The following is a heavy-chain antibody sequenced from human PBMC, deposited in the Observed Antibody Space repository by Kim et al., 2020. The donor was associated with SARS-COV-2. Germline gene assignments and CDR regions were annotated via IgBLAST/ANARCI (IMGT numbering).Heavy chain of an antibody. D-gene: IGHD3-22*01. J-gene: IGHJ4*02. V-gene: IGHV1-69*13. Sequence: SVKVSCKASGGTFNSYAISWVRQAPGQGLEYMGGIIPVLGTTNYAQKFQGRVSFIADDSTGTAFMELSGLRSDDTAMYFCARDRRGYYFDSWGQGTLVTVPS. CDR2: IIPVLGTT. CDR3: ARDRRGYYFDS. CDR1: GGTFNSYA.